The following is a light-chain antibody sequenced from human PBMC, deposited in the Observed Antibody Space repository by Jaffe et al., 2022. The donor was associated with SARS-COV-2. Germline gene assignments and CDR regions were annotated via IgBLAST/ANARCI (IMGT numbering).Light chain of an antibody. CDR1: QGVSTW. J-gene: IGKJ4*01. CDR3: QQAYSFPVT. CDR2: AAS. Sequence: DIRMTQSPTSVSASVGDRVTITCRASQGVSTWLAWYQQKPGKAPNLLIYAASSLQGGVPSRFSGSGFGTDFTLTISSLQPEDFATYYCQQAYSFPVTFGGGTKVEIK. V-gene: IGKV1-12*01.